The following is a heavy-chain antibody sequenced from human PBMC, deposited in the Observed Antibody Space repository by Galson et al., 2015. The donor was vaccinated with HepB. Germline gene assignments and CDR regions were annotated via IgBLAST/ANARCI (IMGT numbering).Heavy chain of an antibody. CDR3: AREREEARIQLWLHY. J-gene: IGHJ4*02. V-gene: IGHV1-46*04. CDR2: INPSGGST. D-gene: IGHD5-18*01. Sequence: VRQAPGQGLEWMGVINPSGGSTSYAQKLQGRVTMTRDTSTSTVYMELSSLRSDDTAVYYCAREREEARIQLWLHYWGQGTLVTVSS.